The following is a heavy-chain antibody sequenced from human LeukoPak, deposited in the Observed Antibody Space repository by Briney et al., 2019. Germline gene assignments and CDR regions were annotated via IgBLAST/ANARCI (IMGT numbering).Heavy chain of an antibody. D-gene: IGHD1-26*01. CDR3: ASYSGSYAYYGS. CDR1: GGSISSYY. J-gene: IGHJ4*02. CDR2: IYASGST. Sequence: PSETLSLTCTVSGGSISSYYWSWIRQPAGKGLEWIGRIYASGSTNFNPSLKSRVTMSVDTSKNQSSLKLSSVTAADTAVYYCASYSGSYAYYGSWGQGTLVTVSS. V-gene: IGHV4-4*07.